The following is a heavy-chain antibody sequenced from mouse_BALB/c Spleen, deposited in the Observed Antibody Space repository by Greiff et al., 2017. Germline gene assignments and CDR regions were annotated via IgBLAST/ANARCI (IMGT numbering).Heavy chain of an antibody. CDR3: ARDGGNYEGYAMDY. V-gene: IGHV2-9*02. D-gene: IGHD2-1*01. Sequence: QVQLQQSGPGLVAPSQSLSITCTVSGFSLTSYGVHWVRQTPGKGLEWLGVICAGGSTNYNSALMSRLSISKDNSKSQVFLKMNSLQTDDTAMYYCARDGGNYEGYAMDYWGQGTSVTVSS. J-gene: IGHJ4*01. CDR1: GFSLTSYG. CDR2: ICAGGST.